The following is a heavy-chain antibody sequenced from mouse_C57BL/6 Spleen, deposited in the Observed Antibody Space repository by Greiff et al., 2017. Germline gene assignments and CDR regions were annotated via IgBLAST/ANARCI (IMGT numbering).Heavy chain of an antibody. CDR2: IYPSDSET. Sequence: QVQLQQPGAELVRPGSSVKLSCKASGYTFTSYWMDWVKQRPGQGLEWIGNIYPSDSETHYNQKFKDKATLTVDKSSSTAYMQLSSLTSEDSAVYCGERERYGNWYFDDWGTGTTVTVSS. CDR3: ERERYGNWYFDD. V-gene: IGHV1-61*01. J-gene: IGHJ1*03. D-gene: IGHD1-1*02. CDR1: GYTFTSYW.